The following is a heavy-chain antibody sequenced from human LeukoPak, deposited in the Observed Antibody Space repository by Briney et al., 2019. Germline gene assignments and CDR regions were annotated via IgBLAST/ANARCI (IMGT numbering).Heavy chain of an antibody. V-gene: IGHV4-38-2*01. D-gene: IGHD3-16*01. CDR3: ARRAGGFDY. Sequence: SETLSLTCAVSGYSISSGYYWGWIRQPPGKGLEWIGSIYYSGSTYYNPSLKSRVTISVDTSKNQFSLKLSSVTAADTAVYYCARRAGGFDYWGQGTLVTVSS. J-gene: IGHJ4*02. CDR2: IYYSGST. CDR1: GYSISSGYY.